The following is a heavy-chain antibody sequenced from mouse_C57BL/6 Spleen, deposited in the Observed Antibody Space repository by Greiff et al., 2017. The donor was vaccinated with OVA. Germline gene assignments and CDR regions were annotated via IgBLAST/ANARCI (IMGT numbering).Heavy chain of an antibody. CDR3: ARGGSSGDY. J-gene: IGHJ2*01. D-gene: IGHD3-2*02. CDR2: IDPSDSYT. Sequence: VQLQQPGAELVKPGASVKLSCKASGYTFTSYWMQWVKQRPGQGLEWIGEIDPSDSYTNYNQKFKGKATLTVDTSSSTAYMQLSSLTSEDSAVYYCARGGSSGDYWGQGTTLTVSS. CDR1: GYTFTSYW. V-gene: IGHV1-50*01.